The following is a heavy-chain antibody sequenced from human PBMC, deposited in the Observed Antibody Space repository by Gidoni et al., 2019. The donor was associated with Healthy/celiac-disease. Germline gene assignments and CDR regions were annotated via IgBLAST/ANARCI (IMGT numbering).Heavy chain of an antibody. J-gene: IGHJ4*02. CDR2: INAGNGNT. CDR3: ARWGAIGWTKFDY. V-gene: IGHV1-3*01. Sequence: HWVRQAPGQRLEWMGWINAGNGNTKYSQKFQGRVTFTRDTSASTAYMELSSLRSEDTAVYYCARWGAIGWTKFDYWGQGTLVTVSS. D-gene: IGHD3-16*02.